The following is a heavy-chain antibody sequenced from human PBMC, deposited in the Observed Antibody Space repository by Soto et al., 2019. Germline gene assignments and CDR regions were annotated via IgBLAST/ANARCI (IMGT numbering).Heavy chain of an antibody. CDR2: IGSDGVNI. D-gene: IGHD1-1*01. CDR3: ARRDPYTAALRNAAFDI. CDR1: GFTFSRNA. J-gene: IGHJ3*02. V-gene: IGHV3-64*01. Sequence: EVQLVESGGGLVQPGGSLRLSCAAYGFTFSRNAMHWVRQAPGKGLEYVSGIGSDGVNIYYANSVKDRFTVSRDNSKNTLVLQMLSQRTQDMAVYYCARRDPYTAALRNAAFDIWGQGTMVTVSS.